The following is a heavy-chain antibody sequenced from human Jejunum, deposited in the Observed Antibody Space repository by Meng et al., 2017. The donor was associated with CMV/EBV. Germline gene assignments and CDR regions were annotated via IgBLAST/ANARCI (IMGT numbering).Heavy chain of an antibody. D-gene: IGHD6-13*01. V-gene: IGHV1-69*05. CDR1: GTFSSYA. CDR3: ARGQQPLGVYYYGMDV. Sequence: GTFSSYAINWVRQAPGQGLEWMGGIIPIFGTANYAQKFQGRVTITTDESTSTAYMALSSLRSEDTAVYYCARGQQPLGVYYYGMDVWGQGTTVTVSS. J-gene: IGHJ6*02. CDR2: IIPIFGTA.